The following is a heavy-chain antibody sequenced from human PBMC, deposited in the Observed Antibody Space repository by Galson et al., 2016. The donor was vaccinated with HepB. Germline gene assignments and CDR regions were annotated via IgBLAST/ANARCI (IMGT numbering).Heavy chain of an antibody. Sequence: SVKVSCKASGGTFSTYAISWVRQAPGQGLEWMGGIIPMFGTANYPQKFQDRVTITADESTSTAYMELSSLRSEDTAVYYCARDSVAATSPYYYYYYMDVWGKGTTVTVSS. CDR2: IIPMFGTA. V-gene: IGHV1-69*13. D-gene: IGHD2-15*01. J-gene: IGHJ6*03. CDR3: ARDSVAATSPYYYYYYMDV. CDR1: GGTFSTYA.